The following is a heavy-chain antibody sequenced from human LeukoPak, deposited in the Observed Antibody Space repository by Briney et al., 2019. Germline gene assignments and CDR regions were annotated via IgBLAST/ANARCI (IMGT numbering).Heavy chain of an antibody. J-gene: IGHJ4*02. CDR3: ARTHDSSGSRLDY. CDR2: IYSGGST. V-gene: IGHV3-53*01. CDR1: GFTFSDYY. D-gene: IGHD3-22*01. Sequence: PGGSLRLSCAASGFTFSDYYMSWVRQAPGKGLEWVSVIYSGGSTYYADSVKGRFTISRDNSKNTLYLQMNTLRAEDTAVYYCARTHDSSGSRLDYWGQGTLVTVSS.